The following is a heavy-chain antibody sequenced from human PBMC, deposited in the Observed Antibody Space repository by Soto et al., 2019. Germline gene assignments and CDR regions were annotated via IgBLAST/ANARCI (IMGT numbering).Heavy chain of an antibody. J-gene: IGHJ5*02. CDR3: ARQSITMVRGVLDWFDP. CDR2: IYYSGST. V-gene: IGHV4-39*01. CDR1: GGSISDSSYF. D-gene: IGHD3-10*01. Sequence: SETLSLTCTVSGGSISDSSYFWDWIRQPPGKGLEWIGSIYYSGSTYYNPSLKSRVTISVDTSKNQFSLKLSSVTAADTAVYYCARQSITMVRGVLDWFDPWGQGTLVTVSS.